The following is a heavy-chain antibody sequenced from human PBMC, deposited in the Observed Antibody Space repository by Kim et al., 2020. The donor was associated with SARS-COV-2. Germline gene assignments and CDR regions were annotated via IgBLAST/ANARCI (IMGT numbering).Heavy chain of an antibody. CDR1: GYTLTSYS. J-gene: IGHJ5*02. CDR3: ARDPMVRGLIMGWFDP. CDR2: INTGNGNT. V-gene: IGHV1-3*04. D-gene: IGHD3-10*01. Sequence: ASVKVSCKAFGYTLTSYSMHWVRQAPGQRLEWMGWINTGNGNTKYSQKFQGRVTITRDTSANTGYMDLSSLTSEDTAIYYCARDPMVRGLIMGWFDPWGQGTLVTVSS.